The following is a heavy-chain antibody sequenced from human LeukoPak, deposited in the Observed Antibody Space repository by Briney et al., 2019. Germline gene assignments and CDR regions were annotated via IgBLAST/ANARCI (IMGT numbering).Heavy chain of an antibody. J-gene: IGHJ4*02. CDR2: ISGGGGVT. D-gene: IGHD5-12*01. CDR3: AKDPRVATIEIFDY. Sequence: GGSLRLSCAASGFTFSSYAMSWVRQAPGKGLEWVSAISGGGGVTYYADSVKGRFTISRDNSKNTVYLQMNSLRAEDTAVYYCAKDPRVATIEIFDYWGQGTLVTVSS. V-gene: IGHV3-23*01. CDR1: GFTFSSYA.